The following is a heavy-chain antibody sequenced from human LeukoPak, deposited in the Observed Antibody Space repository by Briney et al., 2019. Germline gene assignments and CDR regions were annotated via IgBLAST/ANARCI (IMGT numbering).Heavy chain of an antibody. CDR1: GFDFNNYV. J-gene: IGHJ4*02. D-gene: IGHD6-19*01. CDR3: VRMKRGSFAEDY. V-gene: IGHV3-30*04. Sequence: HPGGSLRLSCAASGFDFNNYVMHWVRQAPGKGLEWVAVISYDGSNIYYSDSVKGRFTISRDNAKNSVYLQMNSLRAEDTAVYYCVRMKRGSFAEDYWGQGTLVTVSS. CDR2: ISYDGSNI.